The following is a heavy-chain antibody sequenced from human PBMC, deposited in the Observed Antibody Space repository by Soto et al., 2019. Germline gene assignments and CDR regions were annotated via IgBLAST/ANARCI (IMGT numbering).Heavy chain of an antibody. CDR1: GFTFSSYA. J-gene: IGHJ3*02. Sequence: GGSLRLSCAASGFTFSSYAMSWVRQAPGKGLEWVSYISSSSTIYYADSVKGRFTISRDNAKNSLYLQMNSLRDEDTAVYYCARDGPYYYDRSGSDDAFDIWGHGTRGTV. CDR3: ARDGPYYYDRSGSDDAFDI. CDR2: ISSSSTI. D-gene: IGHD3-22*01. V-gene: IGHV3-48*02.